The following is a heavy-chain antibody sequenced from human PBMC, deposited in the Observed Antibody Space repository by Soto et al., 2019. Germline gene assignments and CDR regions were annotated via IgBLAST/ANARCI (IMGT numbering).Heavy chain of an antibody. CDR2: MNPNSGNT. V-gene: IGHV1-8*02. CDR3: ARMATSGTLNWFDP. J-gene: IGHJ5*02. CDR1: GYTFTSSG. Sequence: GASVKVSCKASGYTFTSSGISWVRQAPGQGLEWMGWMNPNSGNTGYAQKFQGRVSMTRNTSITTAYLELSSLRSDDTAIYYCARMATSGTLNWFDPWGQGTLVTVSS.